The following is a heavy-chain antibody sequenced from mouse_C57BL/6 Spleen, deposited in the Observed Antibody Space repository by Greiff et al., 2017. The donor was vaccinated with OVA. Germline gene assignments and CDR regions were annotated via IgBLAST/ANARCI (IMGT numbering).Heavy chain of an antibody. CDR2: ISSGGSYT. CDR3: ARLIYYYGSSYVGGAMDY. CDR1: GFTFSSYG. D-gene: IGHD1-1*01. J-gene: IGHJ4*01. V-gene: IGHV5-6*02. Sequence: EVKLVESGGDLVKPGGSLKLSCAASGFTFSSYGMSWVRQTPDKRLEWVATISSGGSYTSYPDSVKGRFTISRDNAKNTLYLQMSSLKSEDTAMYYCARLIYYYGSSYVGGAMDYWGQGTSVTVSS.